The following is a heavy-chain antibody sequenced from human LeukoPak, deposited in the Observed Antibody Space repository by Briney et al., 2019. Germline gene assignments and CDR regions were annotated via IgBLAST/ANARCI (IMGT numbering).Heavy chain of an antibody. J-gene: IGHJ4*02. Sequence: ASVKVSCKASGYTFTGYYMHWVRQAPGQGLEWMGRIIPIFDSTNYAQSFQGRVTFTTDDSTNTAYMELSGLRYEDTAVYYCARGNYDFWAILDSWGQGTPVTVSS. CDR3: ARGNYDFWAILDS. D-gene: IGHD3-3*01. CDR1: GYTFTGYY. V-gene: IGHV1-69*05. CDR2: IIPIFDST.